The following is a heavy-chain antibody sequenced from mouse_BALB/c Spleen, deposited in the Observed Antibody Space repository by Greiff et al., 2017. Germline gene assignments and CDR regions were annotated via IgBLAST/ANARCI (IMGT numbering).Heavy chain of an antibody. J-gene: IGHJ2*01. D-gene: IGHD1-1*01. CDR2: IDPANGNT. V-gene: IGHV14-3*02. Sequence: EVQLQQSGAELVKPGASVKLSCTASGFNIKDTYMHWVKQRPEQGLEWIGRIDPANGNTKYDPKFQGKATITADTSSNTAYLQLSSLTSEDTAVYYCASLDYYGSSYGYWGQGTTLTVSS. CDR1: GFNIKDTY. CDR3: ASLDYYGSSYGY.